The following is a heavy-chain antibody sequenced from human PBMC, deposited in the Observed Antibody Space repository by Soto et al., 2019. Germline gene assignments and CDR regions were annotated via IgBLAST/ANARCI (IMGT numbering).Heavy chain of an antibody. CDR1: GGSISSYY. J-gene: IGHJ4*02. V-gene: IGHV4-59*01. CDR3: ARFYRAKHHFDY. Sequence: QVQLQASGPGLVKPSETLSLTCTVSGGSISSYYWSWIRQPPGKGLEWIGYIYYSGSTNYNPSLNSRVTISVDTSNNQFSLKLSSVTAADTAVYYCARFYRAKHHFDYWGQGTLVTVSS. CDR2: IYYSGST. D-gene: IGHD3-16*02.